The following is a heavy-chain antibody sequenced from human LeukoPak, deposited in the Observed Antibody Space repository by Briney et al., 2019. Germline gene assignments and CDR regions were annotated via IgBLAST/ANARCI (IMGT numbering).Heavy chain of an antibody. CDR2: ISSSSGTI. D-gene: IGHD6-6*01. Sequence: GGSLRLSCAASGFTFSSYSMNWVRQAPGKGLEWVSYISSSSGTIYYADSVKGRFTISRDNAKNSLYLQMNSLRAEDTAVYYRARDFGEYSSSGDAFDIWGQGTMVTVSS. J-gene: IGHJ3*02. V-gene: IGHV3-48*04. CDR3: ARDFGEYSSSGDAFDI. CDR1: GFTFSSYS.